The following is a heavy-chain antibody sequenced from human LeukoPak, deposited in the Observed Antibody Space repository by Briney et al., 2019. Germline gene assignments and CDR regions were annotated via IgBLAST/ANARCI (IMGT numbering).Heavy chain of an antibody. CDR1: GFTFSSYS. V-gene: IGHV3-21*01. J-gene: IGHJ4*02. D-gene: IGHD6-19*01. Sequence: GGSLRLSCAASGFTFSSYSMNWVRQAPGKGLEWVSSISSSSSYICYADSVKGRFTISRDNAKNSLYLQMNSLRAEDTAVYYCARETVAGTYYWGQGTLVTVSS. CDR3: ARETVAGTYY. CDR2: ISSSSSYI.